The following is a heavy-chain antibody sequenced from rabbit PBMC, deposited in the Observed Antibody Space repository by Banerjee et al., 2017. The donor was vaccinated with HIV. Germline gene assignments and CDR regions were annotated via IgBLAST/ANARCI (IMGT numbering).Heavy chain of an antibody. CDR2: IDAGSSGGT. CDR3: ARDTSSSFSSYGMDL. V-gene: IGHV1S40*01. Sequence: QSLEESGGDLVKTGASLTLTCTASGVSFSFSSYMCWVRQAPGKGLEWIACIDAGSSGGTYFATWAKGRFTISKTSSTTVTLQMTRLTAADTATYFCARDTSSSFSSYGMDLRGPGTLVTVS. D-gene: IGHD1-1*01. J-gene: IGHJ6*01. CDR1: GVSFSFSSY.